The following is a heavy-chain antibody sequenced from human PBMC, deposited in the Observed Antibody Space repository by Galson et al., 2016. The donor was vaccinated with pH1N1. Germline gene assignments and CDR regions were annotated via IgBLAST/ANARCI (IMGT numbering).Heavy chain of an antibody. J-gene: IGHJ6*02. CDR2: VSWDGGST. V-gene: IGHV3-43*01. CDR1: GFTFHDYT. CDR3: AKEIQRGSYGMDV. Sequence: SLRLSCAASGFTFHDYTMHWVRQTPGKGLEWVSLVSWDGGSTYYADYVKGRFTVYRDNSKNSLYLQMNSLRSEGTALYYCAKEIQRGSYGMDVWGRGTTVTVSS. D-gene: IGHD3-16*01.